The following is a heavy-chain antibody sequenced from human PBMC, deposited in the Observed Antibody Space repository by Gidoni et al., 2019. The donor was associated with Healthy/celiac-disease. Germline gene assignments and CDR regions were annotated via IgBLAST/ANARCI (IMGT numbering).Heavy chain of an antibody. Sequence: QVQLQQWGAGLLKPSATLSLTCAVHGGSFSGYYWSWIRQPPGKGLEWIGEINHSGSTNYNPSLKSRVTISVDTSKNQFSLKLSSVTAADTAVYYCARGLKWVVVVTAMRLFDPWGQGTLVTVSS. J-gene: IGHJ5*02. CDR3: ARGLKWVVVVTAMRLFDP. V-gene: IGHV4-34*01. CDR1: GGSFSGYY. D-gene: IGHD2-21*02. CDR2: INHSGST.